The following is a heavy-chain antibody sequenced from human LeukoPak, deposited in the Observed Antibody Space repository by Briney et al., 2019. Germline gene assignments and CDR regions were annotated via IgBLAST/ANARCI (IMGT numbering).Heavy chain of an antibody. D-gene: IGHD3-3*01. Sequence: ASVKVSCKASGYTFTSYGISWVRQAPGQGLEWMGWISAYNGNTNYAQKLQGRVTMTTDTSTSTAYMELRSLRSDDTAVYYCARRYYDFWSGYYSILYYYMDVWGKGTTVTVSS. CDR1: GYTFTSYG. J-gene: IGHJ6*03. V-gene: IGHV1-18*01. CDR3: ARRYYDFWSGYYSILYYYMDV. CDR2: ISAYNGNT.